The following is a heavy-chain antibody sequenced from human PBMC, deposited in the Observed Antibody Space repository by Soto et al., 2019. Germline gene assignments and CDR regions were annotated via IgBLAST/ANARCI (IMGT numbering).Heavy chain of an antibody. D-gene: IGHD2-21*01. J-gene: IGHJ4*02. Sequence: ESLKISCKGSGYNFNTYWIGWVRQMPGKGLEWMGVIYPDDSDIRYNPSFQGQVTISADKSISTAYLQWSSLKASDSGIYYCARRTGLLYSDWGQGTLVTVSS. CDR1: GYNFNTYW. CDR2: IYPDDSDI. V-gene: IGHV5-51*01. CDR3: ARRTGLLYSD.